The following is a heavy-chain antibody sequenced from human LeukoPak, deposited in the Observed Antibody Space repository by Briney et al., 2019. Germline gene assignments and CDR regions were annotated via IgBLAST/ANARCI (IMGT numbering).Heavy chain of an antibody. CDR2: IYYSGNT. D-gene: IGHD2-2*01. CDR3: AIGGVRYCTSRSCQLDH. J-gene: IGHJ4*02. V-gene: IGHV4-39*07. Sequence: SETLSLTCTVSGGSISSSSYYWGWIRQPPGKGLEWIGSIYYSGNTNYNPSLKRRVTVSLDTSKTQFSLNLSSVTVADTAVYYCAIGGVRYCTSRSCQLDHWGQGSLVTVSS. CDR1: GGSISSSSYY.